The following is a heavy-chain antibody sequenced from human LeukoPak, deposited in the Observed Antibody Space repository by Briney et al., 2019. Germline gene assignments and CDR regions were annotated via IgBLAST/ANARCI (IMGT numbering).Heavy chain of an antibody. CDR3: ARVKYDYVWGSYRDIDLTDY. J-gene: IGHJ4*02. V-gene: IGHV4-61*10. Sequence: ASETLSLTCTVSGGSISSGSYYWNWIRQPAGKGLEWIGEINHSGSTNYNPSLKSRVTISVDTSKNQFSLKLSSVTAADTAVYYCARVKYDYVWGSYRDIDLTDYWGQGTLVTVSS. CDR1: GGSISSGSYY. D-gene: IGHD3-16*02. CDR2: INHSGST.